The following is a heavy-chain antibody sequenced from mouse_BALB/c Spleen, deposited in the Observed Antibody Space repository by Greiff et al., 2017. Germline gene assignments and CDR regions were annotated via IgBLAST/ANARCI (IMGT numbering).Heavy chain of an antibody. D-gene: IGHD2-4*01. J-gene: IGHJ3*01. CDR3: AREDPSTMITTGFAY. CDR2: INPSTGYT. CDR1: GYTFTSYW. Sequence: QVQLKESGAELAKPGASVKMSCKASGYTFTSYWMHWVKQRPGQGLEWIGYINPSTGYTEYNQKFKDKATLTADKSSSTAYMQLSSLTSEDSAVYYCAREDPSTMITTGFAYWGQGTLVTVSA. V-gene: IGHV1-7*01.